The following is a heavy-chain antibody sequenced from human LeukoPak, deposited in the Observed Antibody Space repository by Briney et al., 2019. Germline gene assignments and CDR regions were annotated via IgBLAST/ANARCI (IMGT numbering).Heavy chain of an antibody. J-gene: IGHJ4*02. D-gene: IGHD2-2*01. CDR3: ASLGRDIVVVPAASSYYLDY. CDR2: INHSGST. V-gene: IGHV4-34*01. Sequence: SETLSLTCAAYGGSFSGYYWSWIRQPPGKGLEWIGEINHSGSTNYNPSLKSRVTISVDTSKNQFSLKLSSVTAADTAVYYCASLGRDIVVVPAASSYYLDYWGQGTLVTVSS. CDR1: GGSFSGYY.